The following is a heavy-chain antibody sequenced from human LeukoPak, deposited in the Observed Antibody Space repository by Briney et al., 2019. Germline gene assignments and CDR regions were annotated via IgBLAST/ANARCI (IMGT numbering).Heavy chain of an antibody. CDR1: GYTFTSYG. D-gene: IGHD3-22*01. Sequence: ASVKVSCKASGYTFTSYGISWVRQAPGQGLEWMGWISAYSGNTNYAQKLQGRVTMTTDTSTSTAYMELRSLRSDDTAVYYCARDYGYYDSSYGYFDHWGQGTLVTVSS. V-gene: IGHV1-18*01. J-gene: IGHJ4*02. CDR3: ARDYGYYDSSYGYFDH. CDR2: ISAYSGNT.